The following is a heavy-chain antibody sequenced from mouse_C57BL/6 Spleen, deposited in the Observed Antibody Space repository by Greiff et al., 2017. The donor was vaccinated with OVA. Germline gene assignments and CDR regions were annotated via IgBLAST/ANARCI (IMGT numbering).Heavy chain of an antibody. CDR3: ARGDYYVSFVDY. CDR2: ISSGSSTI. D-gene: IGHD1-1*01. V-gene: IGHV5-17*01. CDR1: GFTFSDYG. J-gene: IGHJ2*01. Sequence: VQLQQSGGGLVKPGGSLKLSCAASGFTFSDYGMHWVSQAPEKGLEWVAYISSGSSTIYYADTVKGRFTISRDNAKNTLFLQMTSLRSEDTAMYYCARGDYYVSFVDYWGQGTTLTVSS.